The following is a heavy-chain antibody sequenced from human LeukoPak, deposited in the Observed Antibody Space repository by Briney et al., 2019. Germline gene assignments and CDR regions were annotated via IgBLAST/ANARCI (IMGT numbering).Heavy chain of an antibody. CDR1: GGSFSGYY. J-gene: IGHJ4*02. Sequence: SETLSLTCAVYGGSFSGYYWSWIRQPPGKGLEWIGEINHSGSTNYNPSLKRRVTISVDTSKKQFSLKLRSVTAAETAVYYCARGRKGRGDSYGTDYWGQGTLVTVSS. V-gene: IGHV4-34*01. CDR3: ARGRKGRGDSYGTDY. D-gene: IGHD5-18*01. CDR2: INHSGST.